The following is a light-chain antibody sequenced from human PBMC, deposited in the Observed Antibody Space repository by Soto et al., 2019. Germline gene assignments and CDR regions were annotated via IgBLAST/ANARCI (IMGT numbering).Light chain of an antibody. CDR3: SSFTSSNTLV. V-gene: IGLV2-14*01. CDR2: DVS. J-gene: IGLJ2*01. CDR1: SSDVGGYIY. Sequence: QSALTQPASASGSPGQSITISCTGTSSDVGGYIYVSWHQQHPGTAPKLMIYDVSNRPSGVSNRFSGSKSGNTASLTISGLQAEDEADYYCSSFTSSNTLVFGGGTKLTVL.